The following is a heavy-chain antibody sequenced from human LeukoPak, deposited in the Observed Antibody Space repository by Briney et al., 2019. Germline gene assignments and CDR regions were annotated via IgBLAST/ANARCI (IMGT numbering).Heavy chain of an antibody. CDR3: ARKERSYYDSSGTFDY. CDR1: GGSISSGGYY. D-gene: IGHD3-22*01. V-gene: IGHV4-31*03. Sequence: SETLSLTCTVSGGSISSGGYYWSWIRQHPGKGLEWIGYIYYSGSTYYNPSLKSRVTISADTSKNQFSLKLSSVTAADTAVYYCARKERSYYDSSGTFDYWGQGTLVTVSS. CDR2: IYYSGST. J-gene: IGHJ4*02.